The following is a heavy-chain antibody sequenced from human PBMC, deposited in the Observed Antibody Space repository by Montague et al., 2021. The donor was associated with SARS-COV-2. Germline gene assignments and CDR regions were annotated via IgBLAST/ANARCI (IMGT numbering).Heavy chain of an antibody. CDR1: GGSISSSSYY. D-gene: IGHD6-13*01. V-gene: IGHV4-39*01. CDR3: AGHLKVSYYIAAAGAHDY. J-gene: IGHJ4*02. Sequence: SETLSLTCTVSGGSISSSSYYWGRIRQPPGKGLEWIGSIYYSESTYYNPSLKSRVTISVDTSKNQFSLKLSSVTAADTAVYYCAGHLKVSYYIAAAGAHDYWGQGTLVTVSS. CDR2: IYYSEST.